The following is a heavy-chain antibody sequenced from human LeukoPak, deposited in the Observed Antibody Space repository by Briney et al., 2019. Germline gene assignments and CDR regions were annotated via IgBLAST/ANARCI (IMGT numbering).Heavy chain of an antibody. Sequence: GGSLRLSCAASGFTFSRYWMHWVRQTPGKGLVWVSRINSDGSSTRYADSVKGRFTISRDNAKNTLDLQMNSLRDEDTAVYYCARDRGDFDYWGQGTLVTVSS. CDR3: ARDRGDFDY. CDR1: GFTFSRYW. V-gene: IGHV3-74*01. J-gene: IGHJ4*02. D-gene: IGHD3-10*01. CDR2: INSDGSST.